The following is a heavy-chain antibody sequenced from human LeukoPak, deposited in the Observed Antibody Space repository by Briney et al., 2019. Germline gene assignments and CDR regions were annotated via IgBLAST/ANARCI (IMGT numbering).Heavy chain of an antibody. CDR2: IYYSGRT. D-gene: IGHD2-21*02. J-gene: IGHJ4*02. V-gene: IGHV4-59*01. CDR1: GGSISSYY. CDR3: ARAAYCGGDCYYYFDS. Sequence: SETLSLTCTVSGGSISSYYWSWIRQSPGKGLEWIGYIYYSGRTNYNPSLKSRLTLSVDTSKNQFPLKLSSVTAADTAFYYCARAAYCGGDCYYYFDSWGQGTLVTVSS.